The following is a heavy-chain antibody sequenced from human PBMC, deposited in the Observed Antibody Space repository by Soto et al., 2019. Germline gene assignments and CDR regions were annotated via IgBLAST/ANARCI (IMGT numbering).Heavy chain of an antibody. D-gene: IGHD3-9*01. Sequence: GGSLRLSCAASGFTFSSYEMNWVRQAPGKWLEWVSYISSSGSTIYYADSVKGRFTISRDNAKNSLYLQMNSLRAEDTAVYYCASANDILTGYPHYYYGMDVWGQGXTVTVYS. J-gene: IGHJ6*02. CDR3: ASANDILTGYPHYYYGMDV. CDR2: ISSSGSTI. V-gene: IGHV3-48*03. CDR1: GFTFSSYE.